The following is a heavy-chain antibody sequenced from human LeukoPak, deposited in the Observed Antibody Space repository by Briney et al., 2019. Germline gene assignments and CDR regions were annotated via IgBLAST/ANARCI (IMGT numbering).Heavy chain of an antibody. CDR3: AKDERNWNYNLASQTYD. CDR2: ISGSGGGT. D-gene: IGHD1-7*01. Sequence: GGSLRLSCVVSGFTFKNYAMSWVRQAPGKGLEWVSTISGSGGGTYYADSVKGRFTVSRDNSKNTLYLQMSSLRAEDTAVYYCAKDERNWNYNLASQTYDWGQGTLVTVSS. J-gene: IGHJ4*02. CDR1: GFTFKNYA. V-gene: IGHV3-23*01.